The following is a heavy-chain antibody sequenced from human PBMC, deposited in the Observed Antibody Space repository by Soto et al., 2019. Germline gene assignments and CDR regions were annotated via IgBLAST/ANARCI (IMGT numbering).Heavy chain of an antibody. Sequence: SETLSLTCAVYGGSFSGYYWSWIRQPPGKGLEWIGEINHSGSTNYNPSLKSRVTISVDTSKNQFSLKLSSVTAADTAVYYCARIGLRFLEWKDYFDYWGQGTLVTVSS. D-gene: IGHD3-3*01. V-gene: IGHV4-34*01. J-gene: IGHJ4*02. CDR3: ARIGLRFLEWKDYFDY. CDR1: GGSFSGYY. CDR2: INHSGST.